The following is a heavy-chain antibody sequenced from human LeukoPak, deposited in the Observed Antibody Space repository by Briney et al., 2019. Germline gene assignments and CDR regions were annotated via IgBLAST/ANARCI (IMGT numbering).Heavy chain of an antibody. D-gene: IGHD6-13*01. CDR1: GFTFSAYG. CDR3: ARDDITAAGTFGDY. CDR2: IWFDGSNE. V-gene: IGHV3-33*01. J-gene: IGHJ4*02. Sequence: PGRSLKLSCAASGFTFSAYGMHWVRQAPGKGLEWVAVIWFDGSNEYYAVSVKGRFTISRDNSNNTLYLQMNSLRAEDTAMYYCARDDITAAGTFGDYWGRGTLVTVSS.